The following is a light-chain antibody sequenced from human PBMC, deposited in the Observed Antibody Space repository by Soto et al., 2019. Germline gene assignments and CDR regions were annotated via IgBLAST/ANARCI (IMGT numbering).Light chain of an antibody. V-gene: IGKV3-11*01. CDR1: QSISSY. Sequence: EIVLTQSPATLSLSPGERATLSCRASQSISSYLAWYQQKPGQAPRLLIYDGSNRATGIPARFSGSGSETDFTLTISSLEPEDFASYSCQQRRSWPLTFGGGTKVDIK. CDR2: DGS. J-gene: IGKJ4*01. CDR3: QQRRSWPLT.